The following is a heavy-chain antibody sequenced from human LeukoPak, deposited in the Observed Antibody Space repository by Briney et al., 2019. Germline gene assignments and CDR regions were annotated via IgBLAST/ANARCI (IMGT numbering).Heavy chain of an antibody. D-gene: IGHD4-23*01. CDR1: GYTFTGYY. CDR2: MNPNSGNT. J-gene: IGHJ4*02. CDR3: ARDYGGNGFDY. V-gene: IGHV1-8*03. Sequence: ASVKVSCKASGYTFTGYYMHWVRQAPGQGLEWMGWMNPNSGNTGYAQKFQGRVTITRNTSISTAYMELSSLRSEDTAVYYCARDYGGNGFDYWGQGTLVTVSS.